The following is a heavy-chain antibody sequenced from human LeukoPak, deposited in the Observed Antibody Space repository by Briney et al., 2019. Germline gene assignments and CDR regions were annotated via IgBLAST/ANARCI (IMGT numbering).Heavy chain of an antibody. CDR3: ARSSSGWSVDF. CDR2: INSAEGGT. V-gene: IGHV1-18*01. D-gene: IGHD6-19*01. J-gene: IGHJ4*02. CDR1: GYMFTHYG. Sequence: ASVKVTCKASGYMFTHYGVSWVRQAPGQGLEWMGWINSAEGGTLYAENLQGRVTLTTDTSTSTLYMELRTLRSDDTAVYYCARSSSGWSVDFWGQGTLVTVSS.